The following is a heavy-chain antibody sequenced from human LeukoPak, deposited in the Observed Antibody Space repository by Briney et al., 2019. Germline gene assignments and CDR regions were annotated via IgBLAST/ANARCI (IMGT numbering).Heavy chain of an antibody. V-gene: IGHV1-2*02. CDR2: IDPNSGGT. CDR3: ARDPGVGADYYYYYYYMDV. D-gene: IGHD1-26*01. J-gene: IGHJ6*03. Sequence: ASVKVSCKASGYTFTGYYMHWVRQAPGQGLEWMGWIDPNSGGTNYAQKFQGRATMTRDTSISTAYMELSRLRSDDTAVYYCARDPGVGADYYYYYYYMDVWGKGTTVTVSS. CDR1: GYTFTGYY.